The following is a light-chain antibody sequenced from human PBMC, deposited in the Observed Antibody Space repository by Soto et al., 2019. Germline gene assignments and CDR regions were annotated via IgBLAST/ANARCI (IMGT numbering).Light chain of an antibody. CDR1: QSITTS. J-gene: IGKJ1*01. V-gene: IGKV1-5*03. Sequence: DIQMTQSPSTLFASVGDRVTITCRASQSITTSLAWYQQKPGKAPNLLIYKASSLETGVPSRFSGSGSGTEFTLTISSLQPDDFATYYCQQYNSYSWTFGQGTKVEIK. CDR2: KAS. CDR3: QQYNSYSWT.